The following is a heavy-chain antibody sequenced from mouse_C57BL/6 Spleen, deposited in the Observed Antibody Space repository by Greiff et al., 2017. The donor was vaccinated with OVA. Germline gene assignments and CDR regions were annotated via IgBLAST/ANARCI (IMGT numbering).Heavy chain of an antibody. CDR2: IHPSDSDT. J-gene: IGHJ3*01. D-gene: IGHD2-2*01. Sequence: QVHVKQPGAELVKPGASVKVSCKASGYTFTSYWMHWVKQRPGQGLEWIGRIHPSDSDTNYNQKFKGKATLTVDKSSSTAYMQLSSLTSEDSAVYYCAIGGYDIAYWGQGTLVTVSA. CDR3: AIGGYDIAY. CDR1: GYTFTSYW. V-gene: IGHV1-74*01.